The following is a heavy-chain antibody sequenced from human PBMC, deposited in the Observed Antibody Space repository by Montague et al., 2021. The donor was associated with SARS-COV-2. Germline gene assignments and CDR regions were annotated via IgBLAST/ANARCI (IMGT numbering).Heavy chain of an antibody. CDR2: ISYDGSNK. CDR3: ARDLGPYYGMDV. Sequence: SLRLSCAASGFTFSSYAMHWVRQAPGKGLEWVAVISYDGSNKYYADSVKGRFTISRDNSKNTLYLQMNSLRAEDTAVYYCARDLGPYYGMDVWGQGTTVTVSS. CDR1: GFTFSSYA. J-gene: IGHJ6*02. V-gene: IGHV3-30*04.